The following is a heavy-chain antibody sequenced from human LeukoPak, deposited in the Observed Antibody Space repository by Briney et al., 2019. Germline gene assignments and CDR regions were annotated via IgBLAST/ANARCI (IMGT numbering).Heavy chain of an antibody. CDR1: GGSISSYY. CDR3: ARYIVSYPHDAFDI. Sequence: SQTLSLTCTVSGGSISSYYWSWIRQPPGKGIEWIGYIYYSGSTSYNPSLKSRVTISVDTSKKQFSLKLSSVTAADTAFYYCARYIVSYPHDAFDIWGQGTMVTVSS. V-gene: IGHV4-59*01. D-gene: IGHD1-26*01. CDR2: IYYSGST. J-gene: IGHJ3*02.